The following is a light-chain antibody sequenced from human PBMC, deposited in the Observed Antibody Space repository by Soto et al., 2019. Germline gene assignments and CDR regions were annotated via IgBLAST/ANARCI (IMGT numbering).Light chain of an antibody. Sequence: DIQMTQSPSSLSASVGDRVTITCQASQDIDNYLNWYQHKPGKAPKLLIYDASDLETGVPSRFSGSGSGTDFTFTISSLQPQDIATYYCQHLGDLPGLTFGGGTRVEIK. CDR2: DAS. J-gene: IGKJ4*01. CDR1: QDIDNY. V-gene: IGKV1-33*01. CDR3: QHLGDLPGLT.